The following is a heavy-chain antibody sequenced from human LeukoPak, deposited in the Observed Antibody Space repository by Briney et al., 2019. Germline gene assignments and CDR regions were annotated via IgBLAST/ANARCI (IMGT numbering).Heavy chain of an antibody. CDR3: ARDPVSAAIGYYYYYMDV. CDR1: GFTFSSYA. V-gene: IGHV3-48*04. CDR2: ISSSSSTI. D-gene: IGHD2-2*01. Sequence: GGSLRLSCAASGFTFSSYAMSWVRQAPGKGLEWVSYISSSSSTIYYADSVKGRFTISRDNAKNSLYLQMNSLRAEDTAVYYCARDPVSAAIGYYYYYMDVWGKGTTVTVSS. J-gene: IGHJ6*03.